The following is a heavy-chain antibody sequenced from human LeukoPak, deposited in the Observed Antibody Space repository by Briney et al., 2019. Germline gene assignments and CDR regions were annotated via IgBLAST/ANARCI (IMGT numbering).Heavy chain of an antibody. D-gene: IGHD3-22*01. CDR2: ISWDGGST. CDR3: AKGDYYYDGGDYFDY. V-gene: IGHV3-43*01. J-gene: IGHJ4*02. Sequence: PGGSLRLSCAASGFTFDDYTMHWVRHAPGKGLERVSLISWDGGSTYYADSVKGRFTISRDNSKNSLYLQMNSLRTEDTALYYCAKGDYYYDGGDYFDYWGQGTLVTVSS. CDR1: GFTFDDYT.